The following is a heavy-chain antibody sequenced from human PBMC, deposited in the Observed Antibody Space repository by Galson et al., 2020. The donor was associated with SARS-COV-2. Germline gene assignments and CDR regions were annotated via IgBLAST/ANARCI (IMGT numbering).Heavy chain of an antibody. J-gene: IGHJ6*02. CDR3: AKDMIAVAGNYYYYGMDV. D-gene: IGHD6-19*01. V-gene: IGHV3-23*01. CDR2: ISGSGGST. Sequence: GGSPRLSCAASGFTFSSYALSWVRQAPGKGLEWVSAISGSGGSTYYADSVKGRFTLSRDNSKNTLYLQMNSLRAEDTAVYYCAKDMIAVAGNYYYYGMDVWGQGTTVTVSS. CDR1: GFTFSSYA.